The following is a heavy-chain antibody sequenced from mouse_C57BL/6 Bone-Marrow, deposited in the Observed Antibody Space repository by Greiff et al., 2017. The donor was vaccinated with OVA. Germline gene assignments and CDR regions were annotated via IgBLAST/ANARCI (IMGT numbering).Heavy chain of an antibody. CDR3: ARGPPAAAQVPFAY. J-gene: IGHJ3*01. CDR2: ISSGGSYT. V-gene: IGHV5-6*01. D-gene: IGHD3-2*02. Sequence: EVQGVESGGDLVKPGGSLKLSCAASGFTFSSYGMSWVRQTPDKRLEWVATISSGGSYTYYPDSVKGRFTISRDNAKNTLYLQMSSLKSEDTAMYYCARGPPAAAQVPFAYWGQGTLVTVSA. CDR1: GFTFSSYG.